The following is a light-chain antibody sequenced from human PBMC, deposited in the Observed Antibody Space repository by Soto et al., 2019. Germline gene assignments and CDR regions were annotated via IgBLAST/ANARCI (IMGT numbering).Light chain of an antibody. J-gene: IGKJ5*01. V-gene: IGKV3-20*01. Sequence: EIVLTQSPGTLSLSPGERATLSCRASQSVSSSYLAWYQQKPGQAPRLLIYGASSRANGIPDRFSGSGSGTYFTLTISRLAPEDFAVYYGQQYGSSPQLTFGQGARLEIK. CDR3: QQYGSSPQLT. CDR1: QSVSSSY. CDR2: GAS.